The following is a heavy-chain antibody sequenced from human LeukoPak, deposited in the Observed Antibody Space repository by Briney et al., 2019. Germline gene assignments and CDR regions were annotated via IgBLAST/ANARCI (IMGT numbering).Heavy chain of an antibody. CDR1: GYTFTGYY. J-gene: IGHJ4*02. CDR2: INPNSGGT. Sequence: GASVKVSCKASGYTFTGYYMHWVRQAPGQGLEWIGRINPNSGGTNYAQKFQGRVTMTRDTSISTAYMELSRLRSDDTAVYYCARGAGEYYDFWSGYYSSGYWGQGTLVTVSS. CDR3: ARGAGEYYDFWSGYYSSGY. V-gene: IGHV1-2*06. D-gene: IGHD3-3*01.